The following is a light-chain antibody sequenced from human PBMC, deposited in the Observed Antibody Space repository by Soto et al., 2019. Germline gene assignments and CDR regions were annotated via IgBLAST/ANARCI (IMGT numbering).Light chain of an antibody. J-gene: IGKJ2*01. V-gene: IGKV1-9*01. Sequence: DIQLTQSPFLLAASVGDRVTITCRASQGISNFLAWYQQKPGKAPKLLIYSAYTLHVGVTSRFSGGGSGTDFTLTISSLQPEDFATFYCQQLYSYPYTFGQGTKLESK. CDR2: SAY. CDR3: QQLYSYPYT. CDR1: QGISNF.